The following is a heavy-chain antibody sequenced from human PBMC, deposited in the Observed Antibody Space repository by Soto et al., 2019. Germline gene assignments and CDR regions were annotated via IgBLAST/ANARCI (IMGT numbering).Heavy chain of an antibody. D-gene: IGHD3-3*01. CDR3: ARAHAYYDFWSGYQFYYYYGMDV. Sequence: EVQLVESGGGLVKPGGSLRLSCAASGFTFSSYSMNWVRQAPGKGLEWVSSISSSSSYIYYADSVKGRFTISRDNAKNFLYLQMNSLRAEDTAVYYCARAHAYYDFWSGYQFYYYYGMDVWGQGTTVTVSS. V-gene: IGHV3-21*01. CDR2: ISSSSSYI. J-gene: IGHJ6*02. CDR1: GFTFSSYS.